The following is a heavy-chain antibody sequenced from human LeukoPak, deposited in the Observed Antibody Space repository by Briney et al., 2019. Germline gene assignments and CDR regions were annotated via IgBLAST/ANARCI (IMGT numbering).Heavy chain of an antibody. Sequence: PGGSLRLSCAASGFTFSSYGMHWVRQAPGKGLEWVAFIRYDGRSKYYADSVKGRFTISRDNSKNTLYLQMNSLRAEDTAVYYCAKDLYSGDWDVFGSWGQGTLVTVSS. D-gene: IGHD2-21*02. CDR1: GFTFSSYG. CDR3: AKDLYSGDWDVFGS. CDR2: IRYDGRSK. J-gene: IGHJ5*02. V-gene: IGHV3-30*02.